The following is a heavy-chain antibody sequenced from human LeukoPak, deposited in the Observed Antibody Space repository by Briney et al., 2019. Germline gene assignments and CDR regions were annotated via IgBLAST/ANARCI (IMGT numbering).Heavy chain of an antibody. CDR3: ARDGVVRGVILIDY. J-gene: IGHJ4*02. D-gene: IGHD3-10*01. V-gene: IGHV3-21*01. CDR2: ISSSSSYI. Sequence: GGSLRLSCAASGFTFSSYSMIWVRQAPGKGLEWVSSISSSSSYIYYADSVKGRFTISRDNAKNSLYLQMNSLRAEDTAVYSCARDGVVRGVILIDYWGQGTLVTVSS. CDR1: GFTFSSYS.